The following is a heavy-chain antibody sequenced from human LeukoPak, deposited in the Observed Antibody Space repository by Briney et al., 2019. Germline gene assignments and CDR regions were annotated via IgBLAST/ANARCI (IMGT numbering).Heavy chain of an antibody. V-gene: IGHV3-74*03. CDR1: GFTFSSSW. CDR2: INNDGSDT. Sequence: GSLRLSCAASGFTFSSSWMHWVRQAPGKGLVWVSHINNDGSDTKYAVSVKGRFTISRDNAKNTLSLQMYSLRVEDTAVYYCARGSPLGGNWGQGTLVTVSS. J-gene: IGHJ4*02. CDR3: ARGSPLGGN.